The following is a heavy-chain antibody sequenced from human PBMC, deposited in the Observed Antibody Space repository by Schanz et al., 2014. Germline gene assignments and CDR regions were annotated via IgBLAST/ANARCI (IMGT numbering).Heavy chain of an antibody. D-gene: IGHD3-10*01. CDR2: IYYRGNT. CDR3: ARDMVENWFDS. V-gene: IGHV4-59*12. J-gene: IGHJ5*01. Sequence: QVQLQESGPGLVKPSETLSLTCTVSGGSISSYYWSWIRQPPGKGLEWIGFIYYRGNTNYNPSLASGDTRSVATSKTQFSQKLPSVTAADTAVYYCARDMVENWFDSWGQGTLVTVSS. CDR1: GGSISSYY.